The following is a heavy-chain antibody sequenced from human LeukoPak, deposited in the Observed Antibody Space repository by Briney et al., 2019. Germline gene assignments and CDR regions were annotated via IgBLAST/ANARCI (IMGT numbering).Heavy chain of an antibody. J-gene: IGHJ3*02. CDR2: ISNSGGYT. V-gene: IGHV3-23*01. CDR3: AKYWQWLVGGDAFDI. Sequence: GGSLRLSCAASGFTFSSYAMTWVRQAPGKGLQWVSGISNSGGYTYYADSVKGRFTISRDNSKNTLYLQINSLRAEDTAVYYCAKYWQWLVGGDAFDIWGQGTMVTVSS. CDR1: GFTFSSYA. D-gene: IGHD6-19*01.